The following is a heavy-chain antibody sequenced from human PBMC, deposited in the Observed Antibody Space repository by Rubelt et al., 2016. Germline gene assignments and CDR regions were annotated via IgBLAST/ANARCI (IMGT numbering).Heavy chain of an antibody. J-gene: IGHJ4*02. CDR1: GFTFGDYG. CDR2: IYSDDRTT. V-gene: IGHV3-NL1*01. D-gene: IGHD4-11*01. Sequence: AVSGFTFGDYGMHWVRQAPGKGLEWVSLIYSDDRTTYADSVKGRFTISRDIAKNTVYLQMDSLRAEDTAVYYCATVGFYSNYLDHWGQGTLVTVSS. CDR3: ATVGFYSNYLDH.